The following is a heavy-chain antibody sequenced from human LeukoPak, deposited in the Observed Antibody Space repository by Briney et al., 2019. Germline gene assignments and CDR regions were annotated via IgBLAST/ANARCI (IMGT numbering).Heavy chain of an antibody. D-gene: IGHD3-10*01. CDR3: ARELLMVRGAHISWHWFDP. CDR1: GYTFTSYG. J-gene: IGHJ5*02. CDR2: INPNSGGT. V-gene: IGHV1-2*02. Sequence: GASVKVSCKASGYTFTSYGTSWVRQAPGQGLEWMGWINPNSGGTNYAQKFQGRVTMTRDTSISTAYMELSRLRSDDTAVYYCARELLMVRGAHISWHWFDPWGQGTLVTVSS.